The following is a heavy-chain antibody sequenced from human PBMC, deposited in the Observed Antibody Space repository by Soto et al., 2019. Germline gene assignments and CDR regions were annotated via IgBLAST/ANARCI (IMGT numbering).Heavy chain of an antibody. CDR3: ARGGGATRVYDAFDI. CDR1: GGSISSGGYY. J-gene: IGHJ3*02. CDR2: IYYSGST. Sequence: PSETLSLTCTVSGGSISSGGYYWSWIRQHPGKGLEWIGYIYYSGSTYYKPSLKSRVTISVDTSKNQFSLKLSSVTAAYTALYYCARGGGATRVYDAFDIWGQGTMVTVSS. V-gene: IGHV4-31*03. D-gene: IGHD5-12*01.